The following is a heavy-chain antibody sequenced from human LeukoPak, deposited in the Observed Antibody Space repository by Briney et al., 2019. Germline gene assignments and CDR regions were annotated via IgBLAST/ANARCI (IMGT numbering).Heavy chain of an antibody. Sequence: SETLSLTCTVSGGSISSYYWSWIRQPPGKGLEWIGCIYYSGSTNYNPSFKSRVTISVDTSKNQFSLKLSSVTAADTAIYYCARTYYYGSGRYFDYWGQGTLVTVSS. CDR1: GGSISSYY. V-gene: IGHV4-59*01. J-gene: IGHJ4*02. CDR3: ARTYYYGSGRYFDY. CDR2: IYYSGST. D-gene: IGHD3-10*01.